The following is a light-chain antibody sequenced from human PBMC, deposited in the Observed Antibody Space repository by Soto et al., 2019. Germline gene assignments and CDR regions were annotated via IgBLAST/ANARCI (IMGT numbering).Light chain of an antibody. V-gene: IGLV2-14*02. CDR3: SSYTRSSSLV. CDR1: RSDVGSYNL. CDR2: EVS. J-gene: IGLJ2*01. Sequence: QSALTQPASVSGSLGQSITISCTGTRSDVGSYNLVSWYLQYPGKAPKFIIYEVSNRPSGVSYRFSGSKSGNTAFLTISGRQAEDEADYYCSSYTRSSSLVFGGGTKVTVL.